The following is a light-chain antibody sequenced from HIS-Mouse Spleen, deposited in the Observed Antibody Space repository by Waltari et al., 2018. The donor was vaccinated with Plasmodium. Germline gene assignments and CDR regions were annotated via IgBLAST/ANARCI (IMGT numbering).Light chain of an antibody. CDR2: SSSDSVK. CDR1: SDINVGSYN. J-gene: IGLJ3*02. Sequence: QPVLTQPPSSSASPGESARLTCTLPSDINVGSYNIYWYQQKPGSPPRYLLYSSSDSVKGQGSVVPCRFSGSKDAAATTGISLLFGLQSEDEADYDCMIWTSNVSGGFEGGTSLTVL. CDR3: MIWTSNVSGG. V-gene: IGLV5-37*01.